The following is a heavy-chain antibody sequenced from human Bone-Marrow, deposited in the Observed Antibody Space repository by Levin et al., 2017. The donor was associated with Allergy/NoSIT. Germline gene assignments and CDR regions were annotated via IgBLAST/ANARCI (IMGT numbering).Heavy chain of an antibody. CDR3: TKDTRLGESSLYGWYFDV. CDR1: GFTFDDYA. V-gene: IGHV3-9*01. J-gene: IGHJ2*01. CDR2: ISWDSGSI. D-gene: IGHD3-16*02. Sequence: SCAASGFTFDDYAMHWVRQAPGKGLEWVSGISWDSGSIGYGDSVKGRFTISRDNAKKSLYLQMNSLRPEDTAFYYCTKDTRLGESSLYGWYFDVWGRGTLVTVSS.